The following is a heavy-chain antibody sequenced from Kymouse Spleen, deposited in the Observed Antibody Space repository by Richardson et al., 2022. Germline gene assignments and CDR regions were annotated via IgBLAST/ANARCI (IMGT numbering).Heavy chain of an antibody. CDR1: GGSISSSSYY. J-gene: IGHJ4*02. Sequence: QLQLQESGPGLVKPSETLSLTCTVSGGSISSSSYYWGWIRQPPGKGLEWIGSIYYSGSTYYNPSLKSRVTISVDTSKNQFSLKLSSVTAADTAVYYCARQGAGNWNYAYWGQGTLVTVSS. CDR2: IYYSGST. D-gene: IGHD1-7*01. CDR3: ARQGAGNWNYAY. V-gene: IGHV4-39*01.